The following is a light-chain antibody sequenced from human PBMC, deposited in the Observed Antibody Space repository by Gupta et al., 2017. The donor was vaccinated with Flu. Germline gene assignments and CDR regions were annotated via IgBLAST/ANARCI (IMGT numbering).Light chain of an antibody. J-gene: IGKJ1*01. CDR1: QDISNY. CDR2: DAS. Sequence: DIQMTQSPSSLSASVGDRVTITCQASQDISNYLNWYQQKPGKAPKLLIYDASNLETGVPSRFSGSGSGTDFTFTISSLQLEDIATYYCQQYDNLPWTFGQGTKVEIK. CDR3: QQYDNLPWT. V-gene: IGKV1-33*01.